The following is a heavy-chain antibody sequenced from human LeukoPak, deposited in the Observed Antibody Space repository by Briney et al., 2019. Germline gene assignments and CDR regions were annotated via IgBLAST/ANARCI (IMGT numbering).Heavy chain of an antibody. D-gene: IGHD3-22*01. V-gene: IGHV4-38-2*02. Sequence: SETLSLTCTVSGYSISSGYFWGWTRQPPGKGLEWIGSLYHSGSTNYNPSLKSRATISVDTSKNQFSLKLSSVTAADTAVYYCVGTKQWLSFDLWGQGTMVSISS. CDR3: VGTKQWLSFDL. CDR2: LYHSGST. CDR1: GYSISSGYF. J-gene: IGHJ3*01.